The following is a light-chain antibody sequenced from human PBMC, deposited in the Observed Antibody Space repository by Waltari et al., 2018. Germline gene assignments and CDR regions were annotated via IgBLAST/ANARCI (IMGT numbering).Light chain of an antibody. J-gene: IGKJ1*01. Sequence: DIVMTQSPDSLAVSLGERATTNCKSSQSLLHSSNNRNYLAWYQQKPGQPPELLFYWASTRESGVPDRFSGSGSGTDFTLTISSLQAEDVAVFYCQQYYSPPWTFGQGTKVEIK. CDR3: QQYYSPPWT. CDR1: QSLLHSSNNRNY. CDR2: WAS. V-gene: IGKV4-1*01.